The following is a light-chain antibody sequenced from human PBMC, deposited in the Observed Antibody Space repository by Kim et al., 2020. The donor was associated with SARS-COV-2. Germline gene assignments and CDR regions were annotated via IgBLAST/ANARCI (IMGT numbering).Light chain of an antibody. CDR3: QQYGGSRIT. CDR2: GTS. CDR1: QVVSSSY. V-gene: IGKV3-20*01. J-gene: IGKJ5*01. Sequence: SPAERATLSCRASQVVSSSYLAWYQQKPGQAPRLLIYGTSSRATGITDRFSGSGSGTDFTLSISRLEPEDCAVYYCQQYGGSRITFGQGTRLEIK.